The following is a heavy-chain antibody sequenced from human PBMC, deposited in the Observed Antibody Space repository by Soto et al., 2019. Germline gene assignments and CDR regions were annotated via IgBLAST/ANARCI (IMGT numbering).Heavy chain of an antibody. Sequence: PGGSLRLSCAASGFTFRSYAMHWVRQAPGKGLEWVAVMSSDGRNKNYADSVKDRSTISRDNSKNTLYPQMNSLRVEDTAVYYCARDYYDRKSPPFDYWGQGTLVTVSS. CDR3: ARDYYDRKSPPFDY. CDR2: MSSDGRNK. D-gene: IGHD3-22*01. CDR1: GFTFRSYA. J-gene: IGHJ4*02. V-gene: IGHV3-30*04.